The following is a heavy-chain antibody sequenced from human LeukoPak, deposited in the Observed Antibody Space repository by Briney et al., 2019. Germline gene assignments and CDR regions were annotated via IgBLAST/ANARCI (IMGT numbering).Heavy chain of an antibody. D-gene: IGHD5-12*01. V-gene: IGHV1-46*01. CDR2: INPSGGGT. J-gene: IGHJ4*02. CDR1: GYTFTGNY. Sequence: GASVKVSCKASGYTFTGNYMHWVRQAPGQGLEWMGVINPSGGGTSYAQKFQGRVTMTRDTSTSTAYMELSSLRSEDTAIYYCAKDHRGGYDSSFFDFWGQGTLVTVSS. CDR3: AKDHRGGYDSSFFDF.